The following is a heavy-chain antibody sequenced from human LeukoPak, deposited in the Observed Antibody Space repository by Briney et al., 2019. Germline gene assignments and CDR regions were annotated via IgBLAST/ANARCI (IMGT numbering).Heavy chain of an antibody. V-gene: IGHV1-69*05. Sequence: SVKVSCKASGGTFSSYAISWVQQAPGQGLEWMGRIIPIFGTANYAQKFQGRVTITTDESTSTAYMELSSLRSEDTAVYYCARGIAVAKGWFDPWGQGTLVTVSS. CDR2: IIPIFGTA. D-gene: IGHD6-19*01. CDR1: GGTFSSYA. J-gene: IGHJ5*02. CDR3: ARGIAVAKGWFDP.